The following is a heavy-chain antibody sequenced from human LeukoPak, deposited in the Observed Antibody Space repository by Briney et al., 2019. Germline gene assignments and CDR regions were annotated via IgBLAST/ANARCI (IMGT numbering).Heavy chain of an antibody. CDR3: ARDTVDTAISYGMDV. D-gene: IGHD5-18*01. CDR2: ISAYNGNT. Sequence: ASVTVSCKASGYTFTSYGISWVRQAPGQGLEWMGWISAYNGNTNYAQKLQGRVTMTTDTSTSTAYMELRSLRSDGTAVYYCARDTVDTAISYGMDVWGQGTTVTVSS. V-gene: IGHV1-18*01. CDR1: GYTFTSYG. J-gene: IGHJ6*02.